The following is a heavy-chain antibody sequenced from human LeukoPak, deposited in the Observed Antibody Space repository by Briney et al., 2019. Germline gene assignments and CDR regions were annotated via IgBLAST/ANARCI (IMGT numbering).Heavy chain of an antibody. D-gene: IGHD2-2*02. Sequence: EASLRLSCEASGFTFSSYSMNWVRQAPGQGLEWVSSISRSSSYIYYAQKVKGRFTITRDNAKNSLYLQMNSLRAEDTAVYYCARFRCSSTSCYSIGYYYGMDVWGQGTTVTVSS. CDR3: ARFRCSSTSCYSIGYYYGMDV. V-gene: IGHV3-21*01. CDR2: ISRSSSYI. CDR1: GFTFSSYS. J-gene: IGHJ6*02.